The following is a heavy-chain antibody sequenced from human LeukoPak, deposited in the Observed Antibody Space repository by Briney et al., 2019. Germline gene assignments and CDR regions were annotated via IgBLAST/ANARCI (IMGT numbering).Heavy chain of an antibody. CDR1: GFTFSSYA. D-gene: IGHD3-9*01. Sequence: PGRSLRLSCAASGFTFSSYAMSWVRQAPGKGLEWVSAISGSGGSTYYADSVKGRFTISRDNSKNTLYLQMNSLRAEDTAVYYCAKQGYDILTGYPVGRDFWGQGTLVTVSS. CDR3: AKQGYDILTGYPVGRDF. V-gene: IGHV3-23*01. CDR2: ISGSGGST. J-gene: IGHJ4*02.